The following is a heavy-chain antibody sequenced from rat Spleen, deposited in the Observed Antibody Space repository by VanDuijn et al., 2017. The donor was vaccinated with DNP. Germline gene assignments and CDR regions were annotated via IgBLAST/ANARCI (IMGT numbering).Heavy chain of an antibody. D-gene: IGHD1-11*01. CDR2: ISNSGDVT. V-gene: IGHV5S13*01. Sequence: EVQLVESGGTLVQPGRSLKLSCVTSGFSFNNHGLAWVRQAPTKGLEWVASISNSGDVTHYRNSVKGRFTISRDNAKRTLYLQMDSLRSEDTATYYCATFEGRDAWGQGTSVTVSS. CDR3: ATFEGRDA. J-gene: IGHJ4*01. CDR1: GFSFNNHG.